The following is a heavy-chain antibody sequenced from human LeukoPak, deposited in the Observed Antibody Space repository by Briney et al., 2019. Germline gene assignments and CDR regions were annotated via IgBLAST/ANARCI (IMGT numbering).Heavy chain of an antibody. J-gene: IGHJ4*02. Sequence: PSETLSLTCTVSGGSISSYYWSWIRQPPGKGLEWTGYIYYSGSTNYNPSLKSRVTISVDTSKNQFSLKLSSVTAADTAVYYCARLSGYCSGGSCHRDYWGQGTLVTVSS. CDR2: IYYSGST. D-gene: IGHD2-15*01. V-gene: IGHV4-59*12. CDR3: ARLSGYCSGGSCHRDY. CDR1: GGSISSYY.